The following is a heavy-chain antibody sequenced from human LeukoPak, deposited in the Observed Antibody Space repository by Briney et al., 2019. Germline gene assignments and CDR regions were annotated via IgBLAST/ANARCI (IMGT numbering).Heavy chain of an antibody. CDR2: ISSSGSTI. Sequence: GGSLRLSCAASGFTFSDYYMSWIRQAPGKGLEWVSYISSSGSTIYYADSVKGRFTISRDNAKNSLYLQMNSLRAEDTAAYYCARDRAVATENWFDPWGQGTLVTVSS. J-gene: IGHJ5*02. D-gene: IGHD6-19*01. V-gene: IGHV3-11*04. CDR3: ARDRAVATENWFDP. CDR1: GFTFSDYY.